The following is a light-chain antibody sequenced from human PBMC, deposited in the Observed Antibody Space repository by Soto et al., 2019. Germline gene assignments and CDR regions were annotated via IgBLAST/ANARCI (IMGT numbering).Light chain of an antibody. Sequence: QSVLTQPPSASGTPGQRVTISCSGSSSNIGSNYVYWYQQLPATAPKLLIYRNNQRPSGVPDRFSGSKSCTSASLAISGLGSEDEADYYCAAWDDSLSGWVFGGGTKLTVL. V-gene: IGLV1-47*01. CDR3: AAWDDSLSGWV. CDR2: RNN. J-gene: IGLJ3*02. CDR1: SSNIGSNY.